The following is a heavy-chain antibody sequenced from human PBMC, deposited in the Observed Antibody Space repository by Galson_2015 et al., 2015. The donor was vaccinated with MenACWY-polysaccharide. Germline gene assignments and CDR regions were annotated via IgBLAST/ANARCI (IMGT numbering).Heavy chain of an antibody. CDR2: IYRSGTT. J-gene: IGHJ4*02. Sequence: SETLSLTCTVSGYSISSGYYWGWVRQPPGKGLEWIGSIYRSGTTYYNPSLKSRVTISVDTSKNQFSLRLSSVTAADTAVYYCARGRALTDYWGQGTLVTVSS. CDR1: GYSISSGYY. CDR3: ARGRALTDY. V-gene: IGHV4-38-2*02.